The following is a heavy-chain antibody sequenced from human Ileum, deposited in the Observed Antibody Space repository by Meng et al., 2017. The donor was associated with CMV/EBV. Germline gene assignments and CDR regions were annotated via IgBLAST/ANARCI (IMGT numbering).Heavy chain of an antibody. J-gene: IGHJ4*02. CDR1: GVIFSSYS. D-gene: IGHD3-16*01. V-gene: IGHV3-23*01. Sequence: GGSLRLSCAASGVIFSSYSMSWVRQAPGKGLEWVSGISGSGESTYYADSVKGRFNISRNNSKDTVSLQITRMRAEDTAVYSCAKGEGYAVPRKGVLDYWGQGTLVTVSS. CDR2: ISGSGEST. CDR3: AKGEGYAVPRKGVLDY.